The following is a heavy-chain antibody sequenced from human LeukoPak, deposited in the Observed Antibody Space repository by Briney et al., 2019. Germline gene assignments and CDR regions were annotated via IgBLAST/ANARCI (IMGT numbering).Heavy chain of an antibody. D-gene: IGHD4-17*01. J-gene: IGHJ6*03. CDR1: GFTFSSYG. CDR3: AKDGLRSDYYYYMDV. CDR2: IRYDGSNK. Sequence: PGGSLRLSCAASGFTFSSYGMHWVRQAPGKGLEWVAFIRYDGSNKYYADSVKGRFTISRDNSKNTLYLQMNSLRAEDTAVYHCAKDGLRSDYYYYMDVWGKGTTVTMSS. V-gene: IGHV3-30*02.